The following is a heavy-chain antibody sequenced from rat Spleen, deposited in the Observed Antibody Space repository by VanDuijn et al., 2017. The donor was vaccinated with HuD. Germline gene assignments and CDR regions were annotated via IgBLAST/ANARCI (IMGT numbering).Heavy chain of an antibody. J-gene: IGHJ2*01. CDR1: GFSLTSYN. D-gene: IGHD4-3*01. CDR2: MRYNGDT. V-gene: IGHV2-63*01. CDR3: TRDGGPHYFDY. Sequence: QVQLKESGPGLVQPLQTLSLTCTVSGFSLTSYNVHWVRQPPGKGLEWMGKMRYNGDTSCNSAHKSRLSISRDTSKNQVFLKMNRLQTEDTGTYYCTRDGGPHYFDYWGQGVMVTVSS.